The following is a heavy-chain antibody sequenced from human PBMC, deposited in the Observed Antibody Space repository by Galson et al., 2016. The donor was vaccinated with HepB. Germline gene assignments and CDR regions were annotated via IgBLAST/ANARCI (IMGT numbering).Heavy chain of an antibody. CDR1: GFTFRNYA. CDR2: IGGSGSSI. D-gene: IGHD6-13*01. CDR3: AKVAVRGFSSSWFDY. V-gene: IGHV3-23*01. J-gene: IGHJ5*01. Sequence: SLRLSCAASGFTFRNYAMSWVRQAPGKGLEWLSSIGGSGSSIDQADSVKGQFTISRDNSKNTLYLQMNTLRPEDPAVYYCAKVAVRGFSSSWFDYWGQGTLVTVSS.